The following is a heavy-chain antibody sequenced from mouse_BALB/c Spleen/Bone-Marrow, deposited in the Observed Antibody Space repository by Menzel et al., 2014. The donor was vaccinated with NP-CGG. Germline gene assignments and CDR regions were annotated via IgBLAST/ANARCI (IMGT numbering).Heavy chain of an antibody. CDR1: GYTFTSYY. Sequence: VQLQQSGAELVKPGASVKLSCKASGYTFTSYYMYWVKQRPGQGLEWIGEIKPSNGGTNFNEKFMSKATLTVDNSSSTAYMHLSSLTSEDSAVYYCTRSGFYGYGTYFDVWGAGTTVTVSS. V-gene: IGHV1S81*02. CDR2: IKPSNGGT. J-gene: IGHJ1*01. D-gene: IGHD1-2*01. CDR3: TRSGFYGYGTYFDV.